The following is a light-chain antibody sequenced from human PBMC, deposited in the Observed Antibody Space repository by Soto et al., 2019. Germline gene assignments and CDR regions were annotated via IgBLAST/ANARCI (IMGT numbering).Light chain of an antibody. CDR2: DVN. J-gene: IGLJ2*01. CDR1: SSAIADYNY. V-gene: IGLV2-11*01. CDR3: CSYAGSYTVL. Sequence: QSALTQPRSVSGSPAQSVNISCTGTSSAIADYNYVSWYQQYPGKAPKLIIYDVNKRPSGVPDRFSGSTSGNTASLTISGLQAEDEANYYCCSYAGSYTVLFGGGTKVTVL.